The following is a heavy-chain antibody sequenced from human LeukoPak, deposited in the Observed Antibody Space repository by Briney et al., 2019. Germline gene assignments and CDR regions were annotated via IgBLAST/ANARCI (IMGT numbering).Heavy chain of an antibody. V-gene: IGHV3-11*01. CDR3: ARDGGHTGDDAFDI. Sequence: GGSLRLSCAASGFTFSDYYMSWIRQAPGKGLEWVSYISSSGSALYYADSVKGRFTISRDNAKNSLYLQMNSLRAEDTAVYYCARDGGHTGDDAFDIWGQGTMVTVSS. D-gene: IGHD3-16*01. J-gene: IGHJ3*02. CDR2: ISSSGSAL. CDR1: GFTFSDYY.